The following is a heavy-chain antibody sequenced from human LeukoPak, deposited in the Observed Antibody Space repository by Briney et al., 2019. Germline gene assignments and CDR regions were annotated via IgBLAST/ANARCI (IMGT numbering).Heavy chain of an antibody. J-gene: IGHJ5*02. CDR3: ARVRACSSTSCYTEGIFSWFDP. V-gene: IGHV1-69*04. CDR2: IIPILGIA. D-gene: IGHD2-2*02. CDR1: GGTFSSYA. Sequence: SVKVSCKSSGGTFSSYAISWVRQAPGQGLEWVGRIIPILGIANSAQKFQGRVTITADKSTSTAYMELSSLRSEDTAVYYWARVRACSSTSCYTEGIFSWFDPWGQGTLVTVSS.